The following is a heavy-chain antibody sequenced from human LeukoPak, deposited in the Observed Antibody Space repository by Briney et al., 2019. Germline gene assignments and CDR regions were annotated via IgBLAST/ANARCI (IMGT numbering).Heavy chain of an antibody. V-gene: IGHV3-23*01. J-gene: IGHJ3*02. D-gene: IGHD3-22*01. CDR1: GFTFSSYA. Sequence: GGSLRLSCAASGFTFSSYAMSWVRQAPGKGLEWVSAFSGSGGDTYYADSVKGRFTISRDNSKNTLFLQMNSLRAEDTAVYYCAKGQDYYDSSGHYETDAFDIWGQGTMVTVSS. CDR3: AKGQDYYDSSGHYETDAFDI. CDR2: FSGSGGDT.